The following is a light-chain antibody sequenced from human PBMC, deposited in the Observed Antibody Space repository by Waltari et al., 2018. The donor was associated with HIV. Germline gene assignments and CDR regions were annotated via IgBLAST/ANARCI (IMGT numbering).Light chain of an antibody. J-gene: IGLJ2*01. CDR1: DSAFGFYTF. CDR3: ASYTADDTVL. CDR2: EVD. Sequence: SDLTQPASVSGFLGQSITISCTGADSAFGFYTFISWYQQQPGKVPKLLLYEVDTRASGVHGRFSGSKSGNTASLTISGLQVEDEGLYHCASYTADDTVLFGGGTTVTV. V-gene: IGLV2-14*01.